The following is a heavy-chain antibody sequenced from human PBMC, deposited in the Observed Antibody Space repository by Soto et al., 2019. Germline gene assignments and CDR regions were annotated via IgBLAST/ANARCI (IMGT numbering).Heavy chain of an antibody. CDR2: IYYSGST. CDR3: ARGRRDTVAGFDY. J-gene: IGHJ4*02. V-gene: IGHV4-39*01. Sequence: PSETLSLTCTVSGVSISSSSYYWGWIRQPPGKGLEWIGSIYYSGSTYYNPSLKSRVTISVDTSKNQFSLKLSSVTAADTAVYYCARGRRDTVAGFDYWGQGTLVTVSS. D-gene: IGHD6-19*01. CDR1: GVSISSSSYY.